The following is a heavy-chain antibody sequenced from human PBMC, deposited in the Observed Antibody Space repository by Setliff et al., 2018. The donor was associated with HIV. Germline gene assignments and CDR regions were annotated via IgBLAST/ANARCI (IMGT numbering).Heavy chain of an antibody. CDR2: MNPNSGNT. J-gene: IGHJ4*02. CDR3: ARHAEPYDSSGYQGADYFDY. CDR1: GYTFINYD. Sequence: GASVKVSCKASGYTFINYDINWVRQATGQGLEWMGWMNPNSGNTGYAQKFQGRVTMTRNTSISTAYMELSSLRSEDTAVYYCARHAEPYDSSGYQGADYFDYWGQGTLVTVSS. D-gene: IGHD3-22*01. V-gene: IGHV1-8*01.